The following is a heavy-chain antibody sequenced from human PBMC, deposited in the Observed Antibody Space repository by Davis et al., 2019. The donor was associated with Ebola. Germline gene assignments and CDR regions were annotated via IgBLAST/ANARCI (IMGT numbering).Heavy chain of an antibody. Sequence: GESLKISCKGSGYSFPNYWIGWVRQMPGRGLEWMGIIYPDDSDTIYSPSFQGQVTISADKSTTTAYLQWSRLKASDSALYFCTRRPHRHSSIDFWGQGTLVTVSS. V-gene: IGHV5-51*01. CDR1: GYSFPNYW. CDR3: TRRPHRHSSIDF. J-gene: IGHJ4*02. D-gene: IGHD3-16*02. CDR2: IYPDDSDT.